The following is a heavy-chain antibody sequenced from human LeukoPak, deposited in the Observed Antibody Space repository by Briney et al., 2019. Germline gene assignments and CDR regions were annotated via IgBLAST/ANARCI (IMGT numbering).Heavy chain of an antibody. Sequence: PGGSLRLSCAASGFTVSSNYMSWIRQPPGKGLEWIGEINHSGSSNYNPSLKSRVTISVDTSKNQFSLKLSSVTAADTAVFYCARSGGYSRRGWFDPWGQGTLVTVSS. V-gene: IGHV4-34*01. D-gene: IGHD3-22*01. J-gene: IGHJ5*02. CDR2: INHSGSS. CDR1: GFTVSSNY. CDR3: ARSGGYSRRGWFDP.